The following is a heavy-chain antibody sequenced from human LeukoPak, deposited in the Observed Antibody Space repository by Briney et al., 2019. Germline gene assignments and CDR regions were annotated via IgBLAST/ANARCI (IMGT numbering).Heavy chain of an antibody. CDR1: GFTFSNYG. CDR2: ISYDGSNK. CDR3: ARGTLLDIVVVPAAFNDY. J-gene: IGHJ4*02. V-gene: IGHV3-30*19. Sequence: PGGSLRLSCAASGFTFSNYGMHWVRQAPGKGLEWVAVISYDGSNKYYADSVEGRFTISRDNSKNTLYLQMNSLRAEDTAVYYCARGTLLDIVVVPAAFNDYWGQGTLVTVSS. D-gene: IGHD2-2*03.